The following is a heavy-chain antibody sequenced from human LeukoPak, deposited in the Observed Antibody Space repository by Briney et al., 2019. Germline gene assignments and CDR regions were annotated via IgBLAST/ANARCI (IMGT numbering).Heavy chain of an antibody. J-gene: IGHJ4*02. CDR3: ARARIVGDLFDY. CDR2: ISAYNGNT. Sequence: ASVKVSCKASGYTFTSYGISWVRQAPGQGPEWMGWISAYNGNTNYAQKLQGRVTMTTDTSTSTAYMELRSLRSDDTAVYYCARARIVGDLFDYWGQGTLVTVSS. V-gene: IGHV1-18*04. D-gene: IGHD1-26*01. CDR1: GYTFTSYG.